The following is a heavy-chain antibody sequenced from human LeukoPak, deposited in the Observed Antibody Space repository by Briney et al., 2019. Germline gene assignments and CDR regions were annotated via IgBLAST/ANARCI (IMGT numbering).Heavy chain of an antibody. V-gene: IGHV3-7*05. Sequence: GGSLRLSCAASGFAFTAYWMSWVRQAPGKGLEWVANINQDGSEKYYVDSVKGRFTISRDNSKNTLYLQMNSLRDEDTAVYYCARGRYEISAAMDVWGQGTTVTVSS. CDR2: INQDGSEK. CDR3: ARGRYEISAAMDV. D-gene: IGHD5-12*01. CDR1: GFAFTAYW. J-gene: IGHJ6*02.